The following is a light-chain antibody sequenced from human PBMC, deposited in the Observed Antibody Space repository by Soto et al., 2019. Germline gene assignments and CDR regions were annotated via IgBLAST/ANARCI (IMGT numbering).Light chain of an antibody. CDR1: QSVSSN. CDR2: GAS. J-gene: IGKJ1*01. Sequence: EIVMTQSPATLSVSPGERATLSCRASQSVSSNLAWYQQTPGQAPRLLIYGASTRANGIPARFGGCRSGTEFTLTISSLQSEDFAVYYCQEYNNWPWTFGQGTKVEIK. CDR3: QEYNNWPWT. V-gene: IGKV3-15*01.